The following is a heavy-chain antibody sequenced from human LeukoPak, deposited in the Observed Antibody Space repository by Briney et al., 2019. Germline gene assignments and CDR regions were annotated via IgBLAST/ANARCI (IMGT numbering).Heavy chain of an antibody. Sequence: ASVKVSCKASGYTFTSYGISWVRQAPGQGLEWMGWISAYNGNTNYAQKLQGRVTMTTDTSTSTAYMELRSLRSDDTAVYYCARAYYDILTGYESPDYWGQGTLVTVSS. CDR2: ISAYNGNT. CDR1: GYTFTSYG. D-gene: IGHD3-9*01. CDR3: ARAYYDILTGYESPDY. V-gene: IGHV1-18*01. J-gene: IGHJ4*02.